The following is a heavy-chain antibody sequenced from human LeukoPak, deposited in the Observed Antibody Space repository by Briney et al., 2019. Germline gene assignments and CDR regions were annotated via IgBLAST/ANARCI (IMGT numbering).Heavy chain of an antibody. CDR3: AKERKTHLYDTSGYPIDY. Sequence: GGSLRLSCAASGFTFSSYGIHWVRQAPGKGLEWVAFIRYDGTNKYYADSVKGRFTISRDNSKNTLYLQMNSLRAEDSAVYYCAKERKTHLYDTSGYPIDYWGQGTLVTVSS. D-gene: IGHD3-22*01. J-gene: IGHJ4*02. CDR1: GFTFSSYG. V-gene: IGHV3-30*02. CDR2: IRYDGTNK.